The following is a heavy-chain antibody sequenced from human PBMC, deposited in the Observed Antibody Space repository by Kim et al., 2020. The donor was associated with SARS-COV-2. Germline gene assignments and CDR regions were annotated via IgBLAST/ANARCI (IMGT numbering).Heavy chain of an antibody. V-gene: IGHV3-21*01. CDR3: AREGDSYGPTRGYYFDY. Sequence: VKGRFNISRDNAKNSLYLQMNSLRAEDTAVYYCAREGDSYGPTRGYYFDYWGQGTLVTVSS. J-gene: IGHJ4*02. D-gene: IGHD5-18*01.